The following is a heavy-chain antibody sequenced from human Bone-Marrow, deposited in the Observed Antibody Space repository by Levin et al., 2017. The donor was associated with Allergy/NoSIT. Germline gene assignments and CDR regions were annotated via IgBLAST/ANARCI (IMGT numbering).Heavy chain of an antibody. CDR1: GGSIRSDYW. Sequence: PSQTLSLTCAVSGGSIRSDYWWSWVRQTPGKGLEWIGQMYHSGDTKYNPSLKSRVTISVDKSKNQFSLRLSSVTAADAAVYYCARISHRSGWYLAEAIDIWGQGTMVTVSS. CDR3: ARISHRSGWYLAEAIDI. J-gene: IGHJ3*02. D-gene: IGHD6-19*01. CDR2: MYHSGDT. V-gene: IGHV4-4*02.